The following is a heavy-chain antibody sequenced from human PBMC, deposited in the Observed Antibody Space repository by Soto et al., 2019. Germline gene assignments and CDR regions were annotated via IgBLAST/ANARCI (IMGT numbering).Heavy chain of an antibody. CDR2: IYYSGST. V-gene: IGHV4-59*01. J-gene: IGHJ4*02. D-gene: IGHD6-19*01. Sequence: PSETLSLTCTVSGGSISSYYVSWIRQPPGKGLEWIGYIYYSGSTNYNPSLKSRVTISVDTSKNQFSLKLSSVTAADTAVYYCARVNSSGWLEYYFDYWGQGTLVTVSS. CDR1: GGSISSYY. CDR3: ARVNSSGWLEYYFDY.